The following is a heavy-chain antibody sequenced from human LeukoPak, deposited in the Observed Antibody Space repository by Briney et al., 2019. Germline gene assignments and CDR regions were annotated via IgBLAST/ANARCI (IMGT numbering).Heavy chain of an antibody. V-gene: IGHV4-59*08. Sequence: SETLFLTCTVSGGSISTFYWNWIRQPPGKGLEWIGHIYYSGSTNYNPSLKSRVTISVDTSKNQFSLKLSSVTAADTAVYYCARHQWVPAFDIWGQGTMVTVSS. CDR2: IYYSGST. D-gene: IGHD1-26*01. CDR1: GGSISTFY. J-gene: IGHJ3*02. CDR3: ARHQWVPAFDI.